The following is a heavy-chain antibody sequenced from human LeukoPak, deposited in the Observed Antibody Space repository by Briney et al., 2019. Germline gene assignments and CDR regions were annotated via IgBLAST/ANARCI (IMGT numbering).Heavy chain of an antibody. CDR1: GFTFDDYA. J-gene: IGHJ6*02. Sequence: GRSLRLSCAASGFTFDDYAMHWVRQAPGKGLEWVSGISWNSGSIGYADSVKGRFTISRDNAKNSLYLQMNSLRPDDTALYYCAKDASGSYSPNFYYYGMDVWGQGTTVTVSS. CDR3: AKDASGSYSPNFYYYGMDV. D-gene: IGHD3-10*01. V-gene: IGHV3-9*01. CDR2: ISWNSGSI.